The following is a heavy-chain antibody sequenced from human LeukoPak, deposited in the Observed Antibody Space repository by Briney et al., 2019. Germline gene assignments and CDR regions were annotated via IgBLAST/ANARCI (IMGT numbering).Heavy chain of an antibody. CDR3: ARGYSSGWYPFHY. CDR2: IYTSGST. J-gene: IGHJ4*02. Sequence: SETLSLTCTVSGGSISSSYWSWIRQAAGKGLEWIGRIYTSGSTDYNPSLESRLTISVDKSKNQLSLRLTSVTAADTAVYYCARGYSSGWYPFHYWGQGTLVTVSS. V-gene: IGHV4-4*07. D-gene: IGHD6-19*01. CDR1: GGSISSSY.